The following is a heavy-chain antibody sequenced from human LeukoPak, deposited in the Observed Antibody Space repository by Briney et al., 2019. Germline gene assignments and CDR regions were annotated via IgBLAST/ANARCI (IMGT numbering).Heavy chain of an antibody. J-gene: IGHJ2*01. CDR2: ISPNSGDT. CDR1: GYTFTSYG. V-gene: IGHV1-2*02. CDR3: VRGLTTVATWLYL. D-gene: IGHD4-17*01. Sequence: ASVRVSCKASGYTFTSYGISWVRQAPGQGLEWMGWISPNSGDTKYAQKVQGRVTMTRDTSISTAYMEVSRLRSDDTAVYYCVRGLTTVATWLYLWGRGTLVTVSS.